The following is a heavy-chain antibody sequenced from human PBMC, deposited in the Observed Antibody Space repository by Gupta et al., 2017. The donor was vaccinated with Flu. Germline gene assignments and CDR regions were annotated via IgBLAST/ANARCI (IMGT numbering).Heavy chain of an antibody. CDR1: GGTISSYY. V-gene: IGHV4-4*07. J-gene: IGHJ6*02. CDR3: ARDGAPKKRAYCSCGSCHRATEKLVV. CDR2: IYTSGST. D-gene: IGHD2-15*01. Sequence: VQLQESRPGLVNPSETLSLTCTVPGGTISSYYWSWIRQPAGKGLEWIGHIYTSGSTNYNPSLKSPVTMSVDTSKNQFSLTLSSVPAADPAVYYCARDGAPKKRAYCSCGSCHRATEKLVVWGQVTTVTVSS.